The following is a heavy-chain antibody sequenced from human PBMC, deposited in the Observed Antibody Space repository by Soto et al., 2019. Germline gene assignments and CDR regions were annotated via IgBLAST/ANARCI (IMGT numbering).Heavy chain of an antibody. CDR1: GYTLTALS. Sequence: QVQLVQSGAEVKKPGASVKVSCKVSGYTLTALSMHWVRQAPGKGLEWMGGFDPEDGETIYAQKFQGRVTMTEDTSTDTAYMELSSLRSEDTAVYYCATGSQQPPGGYYYYYYMDVWGKGTTVTVSS. D-gene: IGHD6-13*01. J-gene: IGHJ6*03. CDR2: FDPEDGET. CDR3: ATGSQQPPGGYYYYYYMDV. V-gene: IGHV1-24*01.